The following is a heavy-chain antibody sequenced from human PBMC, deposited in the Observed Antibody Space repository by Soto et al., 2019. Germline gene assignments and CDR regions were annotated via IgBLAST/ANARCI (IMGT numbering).Heavy chain of an antibody. D-gene: IGHD6-19*01. J-gene: IGHJ6*02. CDR2: ISSGGDNT. CDR3: AKDFDSYSSGRYGMDV. CDR1: VFTFSSHA. Sequence: PGGSLRLSCAASVFTFSSHAMSWVRQAPGKGLEWVSTISSGGDNTYSADSVKGRFTISRDNSKNTLYLQMNSLRAEDTAVYYCAKDFDSYSSGRYGMDVWGQGXTVTVYS. V-gene: IGHV3-23*01.